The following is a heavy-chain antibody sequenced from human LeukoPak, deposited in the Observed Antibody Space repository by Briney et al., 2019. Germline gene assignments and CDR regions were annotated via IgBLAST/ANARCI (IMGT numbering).Heavy chain of an antibody. Sequence: SETLSLTCTVSGGSISSSSYYWGWIRQPPGKGLEWIGSIYYSGSTYYNPSLKSRVTISVDTSKNQFSLKLSPVTAADTAVYYCARHAGGDIVVVPAAISFDYWGQGTLVTVSS. V-gene: IGHV4-39*01. CDR1: GGSISSSSYY. CDR3: ARHAGGDIVVVPAAISFDY. D-gene: IGHD2-2*01. CDR2: IYYSGST. J-gene: IGHJ4*02.